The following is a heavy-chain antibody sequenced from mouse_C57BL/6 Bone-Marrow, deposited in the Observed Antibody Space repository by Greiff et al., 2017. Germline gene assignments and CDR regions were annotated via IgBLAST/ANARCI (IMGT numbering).Heavy chain of an antibody. CDR2: IDPENGDT. J-gene: IGHJ4*01. D-gene: IGHD2-2*01. CDR3: TLVTDYYAMDY. CDR1: GFNIKDDY. V-gene: IGHV14-4*01. Sequence: EVQLQQSGAELVRPGASVKLSCTASGFNIKDDYMHWVKQRPEQGLEWIGWIDPENGDTEYASKFQGKATITADTSSNTAYLQLSSLTSEDTAVYYCTLVTDYYAMDYWGQGTSVTVSS.